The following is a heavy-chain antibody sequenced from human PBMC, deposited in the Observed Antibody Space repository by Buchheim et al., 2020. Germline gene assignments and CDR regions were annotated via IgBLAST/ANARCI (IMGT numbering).Heavy chain of an antibody. V-gene: IGHV3-13*04. CDR3: ARDPSGRGMDV. CDR2: VGMAGDT. Sequence: EVQLVESGGGLVQPGGSLRLSCAASGFTFSSYDMQWVRQVSGKGLEWVSAVGMAGDTHYSGSVRCRFTISRETAKNSVYLQMNNLRAGDTAVYYCARDPSGRGMDVWGQGTT. CDR1: GFTFSSYD. J-gene: IGHJ6*02.